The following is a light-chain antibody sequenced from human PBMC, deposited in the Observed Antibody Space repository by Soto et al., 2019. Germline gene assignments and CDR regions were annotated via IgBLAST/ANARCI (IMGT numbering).Light chain of an antibody. J-gene: IGKJ1*01. CDR1: QTVRTW. CDR3: QQYYSYSWT. Sequence: DIQMTQSPSTLSASVGDRVTITCRASQTVRTWLAWYQQKPGKAPNLLIYGASDLESGVPSRFSGGGSGTEFTLTITSLQPDDFATYHCQQYYSYSWTFGQGTKVDI. CDR2: GAS. V-gene: IGKV1-5*01.